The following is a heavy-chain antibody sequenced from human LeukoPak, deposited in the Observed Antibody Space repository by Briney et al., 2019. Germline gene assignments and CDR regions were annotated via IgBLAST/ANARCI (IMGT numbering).Heavy chain of an antibody. Sequence: ASETLSLTCTVSGGSISSYYWSWIRQPPGKGLGWIGYIYYSGSTNYNPSLKSRVTISVDTSKNQFSLKLSSVTAADTAVYYCARLSTDLYYYYGMDVWGQGTTVTVSS. CDR3: ARLSTDLYYYYGMDV. CDR2: IYYSGST. CDR1: GGSISSYY. V-gene: IGHV4-59*01. J-gene: IGHJ6*02. D-gene: IGHD4-17*01.